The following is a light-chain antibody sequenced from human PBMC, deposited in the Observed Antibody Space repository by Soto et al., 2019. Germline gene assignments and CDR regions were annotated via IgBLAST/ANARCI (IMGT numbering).Light chain of an antibody. Sequence: DILMTQSPSSLSSSLGERATLSCRASQSVSNYLAWYQQKPGQAPRLIISDASSRATGIPARFRGSGSGTDLNLTVSSLQPEDFASYYCLQHNSYPRTFGQGTKVDIK. CDR1: QSVSNY. J-gene: IGKJ1*01. V-gene: IGKV3-11*01. CDR3: LQHNSYPRT. CDR2: DAS.